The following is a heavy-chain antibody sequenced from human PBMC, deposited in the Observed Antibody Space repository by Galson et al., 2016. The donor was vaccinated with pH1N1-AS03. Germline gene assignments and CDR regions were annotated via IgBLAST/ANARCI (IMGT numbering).Heavy chain of an antibody. CDR3: VRDYRWGGNSGY. CDR2: IYSGGTT. V-gene: IGHV3-66*01. CDR1: GFTASSSH. D-gene: IGHD4-23*01. Sequence: SLRLSCAASGFTASSSHMNWVRQAPGKGLGWVSIIYSGGTTYYADSVKGRFIVSRDNSKNTLYLQMNSLRAEDTAVYYCVRDYRWGGNSGYWGQGTLVTVSS. J-gene: IGHJ4*02.